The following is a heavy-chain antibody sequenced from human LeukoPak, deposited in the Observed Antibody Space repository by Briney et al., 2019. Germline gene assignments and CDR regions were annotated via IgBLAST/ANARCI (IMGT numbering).Heavy chain of an antibody. CDR1: GFTFISYW. D-gene: IGHD4-17*01. J-gene: IGHJ4*02. V-gene: IGHV3-74*01. CDR3: ARDFAGDRDY. CDR2: INPNGITT. Sequence: GGSLRLSCAASGFTFISYWMHWVRQAPGKGLVWVARINPNGITTTYTDSVKGRFTISRDNAKNTLYLQMNSLRVEDTAVYYCARDFAGDRDYWGQGTLVTVSS.